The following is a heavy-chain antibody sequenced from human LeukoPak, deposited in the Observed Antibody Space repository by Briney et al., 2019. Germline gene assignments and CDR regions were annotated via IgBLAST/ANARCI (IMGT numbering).Heavy chain of an antibody. D-gene: IGHD2-21*02. Sequence: GGSLRLSCAASGFTFSAYGMNWVRQAPGKGLQGISYVSSSSDTIYYADSVKGRFTISRDNAKRSLYLQMNSLRADDTAVYFCARSATVTAYWFDPWGQGTLATVSS. V-gene: IGHV3-48*04. CDR1: GFTFSAYG. J-gene: IGHJ5*02. CDR2: VSSSSDTI. CDR3: ARSATVTAYWFDP.